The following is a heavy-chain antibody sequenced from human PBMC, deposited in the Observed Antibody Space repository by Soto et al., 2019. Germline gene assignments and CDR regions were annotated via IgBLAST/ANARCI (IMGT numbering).Heavy chain of an antibody. CDR1: GFTFSNAL. CDR3: TKDLRCSSTSCYQMAKNPPWYYYYGMDV. D-gene: IGHD2-2*01. CDR2: IKSKTDGGTT. Sequence: GGSLRLSCAASGFTFSNALMSWVRQAPGKGLEWVGRIKSKTDGGTTDYAAPVKGRFTISRDDSKNTLYLQMNSLKTEDTAVYYCTKDLRCSSTSCYQMAKNPPWYYYYGMDVWGQGTPV. J-gene: IGHJ6*02. V-gene: IGHV3-15*01.